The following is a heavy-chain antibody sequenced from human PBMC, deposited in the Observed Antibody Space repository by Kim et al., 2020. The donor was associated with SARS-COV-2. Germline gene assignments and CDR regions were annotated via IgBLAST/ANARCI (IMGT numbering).Heavy chain of an antibody. D-gene: IGHD6-19*01. CDR3: ARRTRSGWYDYFDY. CDR2: IYYSGST. Sequence: SETLSLTCTVSGGSISSSSYYWGWIRQPPGKGLEWIGSIYYSGSTYYNPSLKSRVTISVDTSKNQFSLKLSSVTAADTAVYYCARRTRSGWYDYFDYWGQGTLVTVSS. CDR1: GGSISSSSYY. J-gene: IGHJ4*02. V-gene: IGHV4-39*01.